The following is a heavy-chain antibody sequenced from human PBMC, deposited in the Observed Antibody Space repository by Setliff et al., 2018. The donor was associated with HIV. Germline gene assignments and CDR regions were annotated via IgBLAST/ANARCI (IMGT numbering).Heavy chain of an antibody. CDR3: ARVSRRDGYNLFDP. V-gene: IGHV4-39*07. Sequence: SETLSLTCSVSGASISSYYWSWIRQPPGKGLEWIGSIYYSGSTYYNPSLKSRVTISVDTSKNQFSLKLSSVTAADTAVYYCARVSRRDGYNLFDPWGQGTLVTVSS. J-gene: IGHJ5*02. D-gene: IGHD5-12*01. CDR2: IYYSGST. CDR1: GASISSYY.